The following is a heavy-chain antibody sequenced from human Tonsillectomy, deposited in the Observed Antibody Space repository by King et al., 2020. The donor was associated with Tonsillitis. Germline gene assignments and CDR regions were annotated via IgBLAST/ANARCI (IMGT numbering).Heavy chain of an antibody. CDR1: RFISDDYA. J-gene: IGHJ4*02. D-gene: IGHD3-10*01. Sequence: VQLVESGGGLVQPGRSLRLSCAVSRFISDDYAMHWVRQAPGKGLGWVSGISWNSGIIGYADSVKGRFTISRDNAKNSLYLQMNSLRPEDTALYYCAKTPRWFGVYYFDSWGQGTLVTVSS. CDR2: ISWNSGII. CDR3: AKTPRWFGVYYFDS. V-gene: IGHV3-9*02.